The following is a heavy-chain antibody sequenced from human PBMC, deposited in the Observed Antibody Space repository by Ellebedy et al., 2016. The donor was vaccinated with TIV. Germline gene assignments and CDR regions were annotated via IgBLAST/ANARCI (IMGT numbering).Heavy chain of an antibody. Sequence: SETLSLTXSVSGASIRSISYFWGWIRQPPGKGLEWIGNVYHSGSTYSNPSLKSRVTTSVDMSKNQFSLKLSSVTAADTAVYYCARTDLRYGMDVWGQGTTVTVSS. CDR1: GASIRSISYF. V-gene: IGHV4-39*01. J-gene: IGHJ6*02. D-gene: IGHD3/OR15-3a*01. CDR2: VYHSGST. CDR3: ARTDLRYGMDV.